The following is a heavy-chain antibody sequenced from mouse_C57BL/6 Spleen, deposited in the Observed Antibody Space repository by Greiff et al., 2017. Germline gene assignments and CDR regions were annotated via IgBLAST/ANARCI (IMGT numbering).Heavy chain of an antibody. Sequence: QVQLQQPGAELVKPGASVKLSCKASGYTFTSYWMHWVKQRPGQGLEWIGMIHPNSGSTNYNEKFKSKATLTVDKSSSTAYMQLSSLTSEDSAVYYCAREGGSSFPGYWGQGTTLTVSS. J-gene: IGHJ2*01. CDR3: AREGGSSFPGY. V-gene: IGHV1-64*01. D-gene: IGHD1-1*01. CDR2: IHPNSGST. CDR1: GYTFTSYW.